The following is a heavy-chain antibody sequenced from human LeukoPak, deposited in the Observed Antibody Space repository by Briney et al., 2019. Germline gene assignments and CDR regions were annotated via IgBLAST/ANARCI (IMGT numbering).Heavy chain of an antibody. CDR3: ARGSNWGGFDY. J-gene: IGHJ4*02. D-gene: IGHD7-27*01. CDR1: GGSVSSGSYY. V-gene: IGHV4-61*01. CDR2: IYYRGST. Sequence: SETLSLTCTVSGGSVSSGSYYWSWIRQPPGKGLEWIGYIYYRGSTNYNPSLKSRVTISVDTSKNQFSLKLSSVTAADTAVYYCARGSNWGGFDYWGQGTLVTVSS.